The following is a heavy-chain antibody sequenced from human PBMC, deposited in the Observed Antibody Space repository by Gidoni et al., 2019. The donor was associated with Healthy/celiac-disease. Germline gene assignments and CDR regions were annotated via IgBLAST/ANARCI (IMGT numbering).Heavy chain of an antibody. D-gene: IGHD3-3*01. CDR2: IKSKTDGGTT. CDR3: TTYDFWSGYYNGY. J-gene: IGHJ4*02. V-gene: IGHV3-15*01. Sequence: EVQLVVSGGGLVKPGGSLRLPCSASGFPFINAWMSWVRQAPGKGLEWVGRIKSKTDGGTTDYPAPVKGRFTISRDDSKNTLYLQMNSLKTEDTAVYYCTTYDFWSGYYNGYWGQGTLVTVSS. CDR1: GFPFINAW.